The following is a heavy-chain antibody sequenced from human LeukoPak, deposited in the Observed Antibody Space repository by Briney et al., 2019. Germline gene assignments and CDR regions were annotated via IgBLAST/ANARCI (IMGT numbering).Heavy chain of an antibody. CDR2: ISGSGGST. CDR1: GFTFSSYA. J-gene: IGHJ6*02. CDR3: AKDDAISLLGYGMDV. Sequence: GGSLRLSCAASGFTFSSYAMSWVRQAPGKGLEWVSAISGSGGSTYYADSVKGRFTISRDNSKNTLYLQMNSLRAEDTAVYYCAKDDAISLLGYGMDVWGQGTTVTVSS. D-gene: IGHD3-3*01. V-gene: IGHV3-23*01.